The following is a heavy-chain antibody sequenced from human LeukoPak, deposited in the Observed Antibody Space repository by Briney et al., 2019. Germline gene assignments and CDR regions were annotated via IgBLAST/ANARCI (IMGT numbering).Heavy chain of an antibody. J-gene: IGHJ4*02. CDR2: ITGDSNTI. D-gene: IGHD2-15*01. CDR3: ARDRMGGSFDY. Sequence: GGSLRLSCAASGFAFSPYAMNWVGQAPGKGLEWVSFITGDSNTIYYADSMKGRFTVSRDNAENSLYLRMNSLSAEDTAVYYCARDRMGGSFDYWGQGTLVTVSS. CDR1: GFAFSPYA. V-gene: IGHV3-48*01.